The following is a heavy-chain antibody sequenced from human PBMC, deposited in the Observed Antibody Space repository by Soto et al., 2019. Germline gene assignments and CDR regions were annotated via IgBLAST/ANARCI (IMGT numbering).Heavy chain of an antibody. J-gene: IGHJ4*02. Sequence: QVQLVESGGGLVKPGGSLRLSCAASGFTFSDYYMSWIRQAPGKGLERVSYISSSSSYTNYADSVKGRFTISRDNAKNSLYLQMNSLRAEDTAVYYCARVYVWGSYRYSYFDYWGQGTLVTVSS. D-gene: IGHD3-16*02. CDR3: ARVYVWGSYRYSYFDY. CDR1: GFTFSDYY. V-gene: IGHV3-11*06. CDR2: ISSSSSYT.